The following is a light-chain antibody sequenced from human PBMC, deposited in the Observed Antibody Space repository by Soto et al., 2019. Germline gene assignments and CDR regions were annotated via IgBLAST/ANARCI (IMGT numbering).Light chain of an antibody. Sequence: QSALTQPRSVSGSPGQSVTISCTGPSGDVVFSYYVSWYQQRPGKAPKLLIYDIIHRPSGVPDRFSGSKSGNTASLTISGLRADDEGDYYCCSYTGSVSFVLFGGGTKLTVL. J-gene: IGLJ3*02. CDR3: CSYTGSVSFVL. V-gene: IGLV2-11*01. CDR1: SGDVVFSYY. CDR2: DII.